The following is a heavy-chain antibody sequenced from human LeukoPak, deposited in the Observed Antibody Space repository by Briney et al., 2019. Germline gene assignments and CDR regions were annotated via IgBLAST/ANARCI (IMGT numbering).Heavy chain of an antibody. D-gene: IGHD1-20*01. J-gene: IGHJ4*02. Sequence: GGSLRLSCAASGFTFSSYWMHWVRQAPGKGLEWVSSISSSSSYIYYADSVKGRFTISRDNAKNSLYLQMNSLRAEDTAVYYCARAITGSTDYWGQGTLVTVSS. CDR1: GFTFSSYW. CDR2: ISSSSSYI. V-gene: IGHV3-21*01. CDR3: ARAITGSTDY.